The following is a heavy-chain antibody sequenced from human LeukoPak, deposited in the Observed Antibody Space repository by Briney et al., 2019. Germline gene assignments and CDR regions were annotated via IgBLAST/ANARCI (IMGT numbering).Heavy chain of an antibody. J-gene: IGHJ4*02. V-gene: IGHV4-34*01. CDR3: ASMLRFLEWLLSALLL. CDR1: GGSFSGYY. Sequence: SETLSLTYAVYGGSFSGYYWSWIRQPPGKGLEWIGEINHSGSTNYNPSLKSTVTISVDTSKNQSPLKLSSVTAADTAVYYCASMLRFLEWLLSALLLWGQGTLVTVSS. CDR2: INHSGST. D-gene: IGHD3-3*01.